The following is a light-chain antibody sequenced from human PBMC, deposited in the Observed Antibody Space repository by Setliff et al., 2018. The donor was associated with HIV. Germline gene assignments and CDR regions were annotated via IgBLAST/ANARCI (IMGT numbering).Light chain of an antibody. V-gene: IGLV2-14*01. CDR2: EVS. CDR3: SSNTRSRTRV. Sequence: QSALTQPPSASGSPGQSVTISCTGTSSDVGGYNYVSWYQQHPGKVPKLIIYEVSNRPSGVSNRFSGSKSDNTASLTISGLQAEDEADYYCSSNTRSRTRVFGTGTKVTVL. CDR1: SSDVGGYNY. J-gene: IGLJ1*01.